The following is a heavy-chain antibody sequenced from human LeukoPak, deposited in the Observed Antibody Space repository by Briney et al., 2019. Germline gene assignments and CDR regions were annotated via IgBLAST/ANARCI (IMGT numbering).Heavy chain of an antibody. D-gene: IGHD5-18*01. CDR2: INPNSGGT. Sequence: ASVKVSCKASGYTFTGYYMHWVRQAPGQGLEWMGWINPNSGGTNYAQEFQGRVTMTRDTSISTAYMELSRLRSDDTAVYYCARDSFVDTAMRGFDYWGQGTLVTVSS. CDR1: GYTFTGYY. J-gene: IGHJ4*02. CDR3: ARDSFVDTAMRGFDY. V-gene: IGHV1-2*02.